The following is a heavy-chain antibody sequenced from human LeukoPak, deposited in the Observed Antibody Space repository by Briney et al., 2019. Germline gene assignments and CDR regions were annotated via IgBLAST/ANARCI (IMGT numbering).Heavy chain of an antibody. CDR1: GGSITNYY. CDR3: ARFLAYDSSGYYSWGAFDI. Sequence: SETLSLTCTVSGGSITNYYWSWIRQPAGKGLEWIGLIYTSGSTNYNPSLKSRVTISVDTSKNQFSLKLSSVTAADTAVYYCARFLAYDSSGYYSWGAFDIWGQGTMVTVSS. D-gene: IGHD3-22*01. J-gene: IGHJ3*02. CDR2: IYTSGST. V-gene: IGHV4-4*07.